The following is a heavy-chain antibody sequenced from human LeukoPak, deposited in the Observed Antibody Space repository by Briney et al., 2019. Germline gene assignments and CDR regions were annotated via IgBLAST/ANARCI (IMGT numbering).Heavy chain of an antibody. D-gene: IGHD1-14*01. CDR1: GFTFSSYT. CDR2: ISSSSSYI. V-gene: IGHV3-21*01. Sequence: GGSLRLSCAASGFTFSSYTMNWVRQAPGKGLEWVSSISSSSSYIYYADSVKGRFTISRDNAKNSLYLQMNSLRAEDTAVYYCARGGNRKPSDYWGQGTLVTVSS. CDR3: ARGGNRKPSDY. J-gene: IGHJ4*02.